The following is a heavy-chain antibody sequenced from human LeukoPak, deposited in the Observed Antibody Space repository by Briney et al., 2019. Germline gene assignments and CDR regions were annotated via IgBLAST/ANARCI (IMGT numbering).Heavy chain of an antibody. V-gene: IGHV1-69*01. CDR1: GGTLSSYA. J-gene: IGHJ4*02. CDR3: AFLAHIVTTTRGDFDY. D-gene: IGHD5-12*01. CDR2: IIPIFGTA. Sequence: ASVKVSCKASGGTLSSYAISWVRQAPGQGLEWMGGIIPIFGTAKYAQKFQGGVTITADESTSTAYLELNSLRSEDTAVYYCAFLAHIVTTTRGDFDYWGQGTLVTVSS.